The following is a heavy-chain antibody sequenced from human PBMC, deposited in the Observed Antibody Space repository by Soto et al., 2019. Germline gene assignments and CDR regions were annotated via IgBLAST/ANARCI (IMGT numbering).Heavy chain of an antibody. V-gene: IGHV3-23*01. CDR3: AEPLRTDGYNNFFDC. J-gene: IGHJ4*02. CDR1: GFTFSSYA. D-gene: IGHD5-12*01. CDR2: ISGSGGST. Sequence: PGGSLRLSCAASGFTFSSYAISWVRQAPWRGLEWVSAISGSGGSTYYADSVKGRFTISRDNSKNTLYLQMNSLRAEDTAVYYCAEPLRTDGYNNFFDCWGQRTLVAVCS.